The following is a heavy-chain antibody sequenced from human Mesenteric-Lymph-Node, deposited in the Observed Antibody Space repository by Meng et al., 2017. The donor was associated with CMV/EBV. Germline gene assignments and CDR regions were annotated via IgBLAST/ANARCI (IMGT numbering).Heavy chain of an antibody. CDR2: IVASRDNT. J-gene: IGHJ4*02. Sequence: PGFNLRSYASHWVRQAPGQGRVWMGWIVASRDNTEYSQSCQSRVTMTWNTTASTAYLELSDLRSADKARYYCGGDSIAAPGSYLDNWGQGILVTVSS. CDR1: GFNLRSYA. V-gene: IGHV1-3*01. D-gene: IGHD6-13*01. CDR3: GGDSIAAPGSYLDN.